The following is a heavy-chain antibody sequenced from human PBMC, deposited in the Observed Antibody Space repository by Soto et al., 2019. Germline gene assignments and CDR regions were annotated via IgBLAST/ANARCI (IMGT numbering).Heavy chain of an antibody. CDR2: IFFTGIT. V-gene: IGHV4-61*01. CDR1: GGSVTTGSYN. Sequence: QVQLQESGPGLVRPSETLSLTCTVSGGSVTTGSYNWSWIRRPPGKGLEWIGNIFFTGITHYNPSLNNRVTMAMDTSKNQFSLTVTSVTAADTAVYYCARDGHGMDVWGQGTTVTVSS. CDR3: ARDGHGMDV. J-gene: IGHJ6*02.